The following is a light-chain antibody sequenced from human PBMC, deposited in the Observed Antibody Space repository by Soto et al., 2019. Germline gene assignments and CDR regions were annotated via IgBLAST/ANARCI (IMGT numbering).Light chain of an antibody. CDR3: ATWDDSVKGGV. V-gene: IGLV1-44*01. CDR2: DNN. CDR1: RSNIGTKT. J-gene: IGLJ3*02. Sequence: QSVLIQPPSVSGTPGQRVTITCSGSRSNIGTKTVNWYQKLPGSAPKLLIYDNNQRPSGVPDRFSGSKSGTPASLAISGLQSEDEADYYCATWDDSVKGGVFGGGTQLTVL.